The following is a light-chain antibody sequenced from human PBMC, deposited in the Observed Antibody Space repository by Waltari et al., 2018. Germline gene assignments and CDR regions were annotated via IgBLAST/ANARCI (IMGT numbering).Light chain of an antibody. CDR3: QQYYSYPLT. V-gene: IGKV1-16*02. J-gene: IGKJ4*01. Sequence: DIQMTQSPSSLSASVGDRVTLTCRASQDISNYLAWFQQKPGKAPESLIYTASTLRGGVPSKFSGSGFGTDFSLSISNLQPEDSATYYCQQYYSYPLTFGGGTKVKIK. CDR1: QDISNY. CDR2: TAS.